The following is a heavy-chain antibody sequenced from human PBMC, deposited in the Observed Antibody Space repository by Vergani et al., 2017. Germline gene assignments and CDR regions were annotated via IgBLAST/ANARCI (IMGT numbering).Heavy chain of an antibody. J-gene: IGHJ3*02. V-gene: IGHV1-18*01. CDR1: GYTFTSYG. CDR2: ISAYNGNT. Sequence: QVQLVQSGAEVKEPGASVKVSCKASGYTFTSYGISWVRQAPGQGLEWMGWISAYNGNTNYAQKLQGRVTMTTDTSTSTAYMELRSLRSDDTAVYYCAGDLPGMITFGGARDAFDIWGQGTMVTVSS. D-gene: IGHD3-16*01. CDR3: AGDLPGMITFGGARDAFDI.